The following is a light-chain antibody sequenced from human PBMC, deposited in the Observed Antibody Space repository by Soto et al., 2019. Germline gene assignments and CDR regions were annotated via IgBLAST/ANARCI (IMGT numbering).Light chain of an antibody. CDR2: DVS. Sequence: QSALTQPASVSGSPGQSITISCTGTSNDVGAYNYVSWYQQHPGKAPELMIYDVSNRPSGVSSRFSGSKSGNTASLTISGLQPDDEADYYCTSYTRSSTLVFGAGTKLTVL. CDR1: SNDVGAYNY. J-gene: IGLJ1*01. V-gene: IGLV2-14*01. CDR3: TSYTRSSTLV.